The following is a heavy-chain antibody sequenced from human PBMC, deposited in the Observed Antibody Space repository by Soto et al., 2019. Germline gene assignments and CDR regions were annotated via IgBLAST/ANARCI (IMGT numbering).Heavy chain of an antibody. Sequence: GGSLRLSCAASGFTFSSYAMHWVRQAPGKGLEWVAVISYDGSNKYYADSVKGRFTISRDNSKNTLYLQMNSLRAEDTAVYYCASGGVDTAMVTLPKYYYGMDVWGQGTTVTVSS. CDR2: ISYDGSNK. J-gene: IGHJ6*02. V-gene: IGHV3-30-3*01. D-gene: IGHD5-18*01. CDR1: GFTFSSYA. CDR3: ASGGVDTAMVTLPKYYYGMDV.